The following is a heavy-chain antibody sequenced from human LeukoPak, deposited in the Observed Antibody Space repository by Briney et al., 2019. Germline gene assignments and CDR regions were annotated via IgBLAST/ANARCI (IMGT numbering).Heavy chain of an antibody. V-gene: IGHV3-21*01. D-gene: IGHD6-19*01. J-gene: IGHJ4*02. CDR3: AREEQWLAPDY. CDR2: ISSNSSYI. Sequence: PGGSLRLSCAASGFTFSSYSMNWVSQAPGKGLEWVSSISSNSSYIYYADSVKGRFTISRDNAKNSLYLQMNSLRAEDTAVYYCAREEQWLAPDYWGQGTLVTVSS. CDR1: GFTFSSYS.